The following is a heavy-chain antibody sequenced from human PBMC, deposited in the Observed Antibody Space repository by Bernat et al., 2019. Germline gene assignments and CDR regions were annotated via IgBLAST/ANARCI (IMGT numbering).Heavy chain of an antibody. J-gene: IGHJ4*01. D-gene: IGHD3-10*01. CDR1: GDSVSSNSAA. V-gene: IGHV6-1*01. CDR2: TYYRSKWYN. CDR3: ARDRAYYYGSGSHILDY. Sequence: QVQLQQSGQGLVKPSQTLSLTCAISGDSVSSNSAAWNWIRQSPSRGLEWLGRTYYRSKWYNDYAVSVKSRITINPDTSKNQFSLQLNSVTPEDTAVYYCARDRAYYYGSGSHILDYWGQEPWSPSPQ.